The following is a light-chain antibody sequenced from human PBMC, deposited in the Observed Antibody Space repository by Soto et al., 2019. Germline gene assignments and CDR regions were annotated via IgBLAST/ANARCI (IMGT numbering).Light chain of an antibody. J-gene: IGKJ1*01. CDR3: QQYKTYSRT. V-gene: IGKV1-5*03. Sequence: DIQMTQSPSTLSASVGDRITITCRASQSINTWLAWYQHKPVEAPKLLIYEVSTLEMGVPSRFRGSGSGTAFNLTIRRLQPDDVAAFSCQQYKTYSRTFGQGTKVEVK. CDR1: QSINTW. CDR2: EVS.